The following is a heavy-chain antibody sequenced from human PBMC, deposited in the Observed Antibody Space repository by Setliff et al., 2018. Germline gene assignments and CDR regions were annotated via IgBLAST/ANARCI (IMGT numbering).Heavy chain of an antibody. CDR3: ATEKFPGDWGDY. CDR2: IYHSGRT. D-gene: IGHD2-21*01. J-gene: IGHJ4*02. V-gene: IGHV4-38-2*02. CDR1: GYSISSGYY. Sequence: SETLSLTCAVSGYSISSGYYWGWIRQPPGKGLEWIGSIYHSGRTYYNPSLKSRVIILVDTSKNQFSLKLSSVTAADTAVYYCATEKFPGDWGDYWGQGTLVTVSS.